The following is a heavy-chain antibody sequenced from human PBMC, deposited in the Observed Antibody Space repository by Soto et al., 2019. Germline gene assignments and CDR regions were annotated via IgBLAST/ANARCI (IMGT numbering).Heavy chain of an antibody. J-gene: IGHJ4*02. V-gene: IGHV1-18*01. CDR3: ASAGHHDIVTGYYNY. CDR1: GYTFTSYG. CDR2: ISAYNGNT. Sequence: ASVKVSCKASGYTFTSYGISWVRQSPGQGLEWMGWISAYNGNTNYAQKLQGRVTMTTDTSTSTAYMELRSLRSDDAAVYYCASAGHHDIVTGYYNYRGQGTLVTVSS. D-gene: IGHD3-9*01.